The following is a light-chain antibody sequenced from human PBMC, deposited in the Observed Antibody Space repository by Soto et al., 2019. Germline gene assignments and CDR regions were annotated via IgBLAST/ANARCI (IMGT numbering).Light chain of an antibody. CDR3: HQRSSCPRT. Sequence: EIELTQSPATLSFFPGERATLSCRASQSVRTYLAWFQQKPGQAPRLLISNASNRATGIPARFSGSGSGIDFTLTISGLEAEDSAVYYCHQRSSCPRTFGGGTKVEI. CDR2: NAS. V-gene: IGKV3-11*01. CDR1: QSVRTY. J-gene: IGKJ4*01.